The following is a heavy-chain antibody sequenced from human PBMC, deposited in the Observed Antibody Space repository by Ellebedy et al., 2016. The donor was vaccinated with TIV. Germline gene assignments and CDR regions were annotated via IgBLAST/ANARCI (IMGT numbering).Heavy chain of an antibody. CDR2: IYSGGST. D-gene: IGHD1-1*01. V-gene: IGHV3-53*01. J-gene: IGHJ4*02. CDR1: GFSVRHNF. CDR3: ARKTDTTGSGDY. Sequence: PGGSLRLSCAASGFSVRHNFMTWVRQAPGKGLEWVSLIYSGGSTSYADSVKGRFTISRDNSRNTLYLQMNSLRAEDTAVYYCARKTDTTGSGDYWGQGTLFTVSS.